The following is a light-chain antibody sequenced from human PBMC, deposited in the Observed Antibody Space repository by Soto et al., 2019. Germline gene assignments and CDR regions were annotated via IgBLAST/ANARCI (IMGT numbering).Light chain of an antibody. CDR2: GNS. J-gene: IGLJ1*01. CDR1: GSEI. V-gene: IGLV1-40*01. Sequence: QSVLTQPASVSGAPGQRVTICCIGSGSEIVNWYQQLPGRAPKLLISGNSNRPSGVSDRVSGSKSCTSASLTITGLQAEDEADYYCQSYASRMSCAVFGTGTKGTVL. CDR3: QSYASRMSCAV.